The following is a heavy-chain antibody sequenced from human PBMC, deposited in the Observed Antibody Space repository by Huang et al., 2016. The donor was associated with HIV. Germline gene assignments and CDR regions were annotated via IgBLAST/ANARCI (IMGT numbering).Heavy chain of an antibody. CDR1: GFIFSNYG. D-gene: IGHD6-19*01. J-gene: IGHJ1*01. CDR2: ISEDGSNK. CDR3: ALKGDSSGWEYFRH. V-gene: IGHV3-30*03. Sequence: QVQLVESGGGVVQPGRSLRLSCAASGFIFSNYGMHWVRQAPGKGLEWVELISEDGSNKYYTDSVKGRFSISRDNSKNTLYLQMNSLRAEDTAVYYCALKGDSSGWEYFRHWGQGTLVTVSS.